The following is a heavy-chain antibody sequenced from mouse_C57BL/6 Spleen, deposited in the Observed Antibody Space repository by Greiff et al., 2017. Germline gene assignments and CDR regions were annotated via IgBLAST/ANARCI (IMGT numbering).Heavy chain of an antibody. CDR1: GYTFTSYW. CDR3: LYYDYDGNYFDY. V-gene: IGHV1-55*01. CDR2: IYPGSGST. Sequence: QVQLKQPGAELVKPGASVKMSCKASGYTFTSYWITWVKQRPGQGLEWIGDIYPGSGSTNYNEKFKSKATLTVDTSSSTAYMQLSSLTSEDSAVYYCLYYDYDGNYFDYWGQGTTLTVSS. J-gene: IGHJ2*01. D-gene: IGHD2-4*01.